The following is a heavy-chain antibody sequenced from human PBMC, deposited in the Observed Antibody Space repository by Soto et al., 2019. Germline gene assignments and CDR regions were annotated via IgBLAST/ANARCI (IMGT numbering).Heavy chain of an antibody. J-gene: IGHJ6*02. D-gene: IGHD6-19*01. CDR1: GGSVSSGSYY. CDR2: IYYSGST. Sequence: QVQLQESGPGLVKPSETLSLTCTVSGGSVSSGSYYWSWIRQPPGKGLEWIGYIYYSGSTNYNPSLKSRVTISVVTSKNQFSLKLSSVTAADTAVYYCARGIEGWYQCRYYYGMDDWGQGTTVTVSS. CDR3: ARGIEGWYQCRYYYGMDD. V-gene: IGHV4-61*01.